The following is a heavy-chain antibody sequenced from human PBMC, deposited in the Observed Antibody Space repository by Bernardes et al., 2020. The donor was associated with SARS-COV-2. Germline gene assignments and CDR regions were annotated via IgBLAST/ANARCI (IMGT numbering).Heavy chain of an antibody. CDR2: ISGSGGST. V-gene: IGHV3-23*01. J-gene: IGHJ4*02. CDR3: AKDAERGYSYGSYYFDY. D-gene: IGHD5-18*01. CDR1: GFTFSSYA. Sequence: GGSLRLSCAASGFTFSSYAMSWVRQAPGKGLEWVSAISGSGGSTYYADSVKGRFTISRDNSKNTLYLQMNSLRAEDTAVYYCAKDAERGYSYGSYYFDYWGQGTLVTVSS.